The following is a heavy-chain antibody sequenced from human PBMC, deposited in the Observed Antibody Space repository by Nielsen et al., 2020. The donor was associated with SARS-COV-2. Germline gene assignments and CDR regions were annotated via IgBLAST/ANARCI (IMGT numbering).Heavy chain of an antibody. CDR3: ARVGDTAMAYTDYYYYGMDV. CDR2: IIPIFGTA. Sequence: WVRQAPGQGLEWMGGIIPIFGTANYAQKFQGRVTITADKSTSTAYMELSSLRSDDTAVYYCARVGDTAMAYTDYYYYGMDVWGQGTTVTVSS. V-gene: IGHV1-69*06. D-gene: IGHD5-18*01. J-gene: IGHJ6*02.